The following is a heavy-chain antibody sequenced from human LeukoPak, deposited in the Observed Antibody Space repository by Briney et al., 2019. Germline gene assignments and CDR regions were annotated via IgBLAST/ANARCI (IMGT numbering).Heavy chain of an antibody. CDR1: GFTFSSYW. CDR3: ARRGIPVADRKLHYFDY. J-gene: IGHJ4*02. Sequence: GGSLRLSCVASGFTFSSYWMSWVRQAPGKGLEWVANIKPDGSEKKYVDSVKGRFTISRDNSKNTLYLQMNSLRAEDTAVYYCARRGIPVADRKLHYFDYWGQGTLVTVSS. V-gene: IGHV3-7*05. D-gene: IGHD6-19*01. CDR2: IKPDGSEK.